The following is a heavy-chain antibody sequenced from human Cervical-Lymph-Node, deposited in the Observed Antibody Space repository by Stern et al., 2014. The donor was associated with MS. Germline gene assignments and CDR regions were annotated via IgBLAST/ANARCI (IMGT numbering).Heavy chain of an antibody. CDR3: ARDGRSV. Sequence: VQLEESLGGVVQPGRSLRLSCAASGFTFSSYTMHWVRQAPGKGLEWVAVISYDGNSKFYADSVKGRFTISRDNSKNTLFLQMNSLRTEDTAVYYCARDGRSVWGQGTLVTVSS. CDR1: GFTFSSYT. CDR2: ISYDGNSK. J-gene: IGHJ4*02. V-gene: IGHV3-30-3*01.